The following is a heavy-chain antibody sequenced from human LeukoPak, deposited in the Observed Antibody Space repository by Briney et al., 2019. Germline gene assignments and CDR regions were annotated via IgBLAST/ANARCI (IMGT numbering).Heavy chain of an antibody. Sequence: SETLSLTCTVSGGSISSRSYYWGWIRQPPGKGLEWIGKISDSGSTYYSPSLKSRVTMSVDRSKNLFSLKVSSVTAADTAVYYCARGRSNYYGMDVWGQGTTVTVSS. D-gene: IGHD1-26*01. CDR3: ARGRSNYYGMDV. CDR1: GGSISSRSYY. V-gene: IGHV4-39*07. CDR2: ISDSGST. J-gene: IGHJ6*02.